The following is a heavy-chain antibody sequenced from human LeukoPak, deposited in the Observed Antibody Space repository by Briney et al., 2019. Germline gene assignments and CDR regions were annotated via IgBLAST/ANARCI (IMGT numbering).Heavy chain of an antibody. CDR1: GGTFSSYA. J-gene: IGHJ3*02. CDR2: IIPIFGTA. Sequence: ASVKVSCKAAGGTFSSYAISWVRQAPGQGLEWMGGIIPIFGTANYEQKFHGRVTITADESTSTAYMELSSLRSEDTAVYYCARGNPYCSSTSCWTDAFDIWGQGTMVTVSS. D-gene: IGHD2-2*01. CDR3: ARGNPYCSSTSCWTDAFDI. V-gene: IGHV1-69*01.